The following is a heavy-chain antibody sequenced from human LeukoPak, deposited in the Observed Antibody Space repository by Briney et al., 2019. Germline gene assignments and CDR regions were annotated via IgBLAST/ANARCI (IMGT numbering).Heavy chain of an antibody. CDR2: ISSSSNI. CDR1: GFTFSSYS. CDR3: ARDSNWVFDY. J-gene: IGHJ4*02. V-gene: IGHV3-48*01. D-gene: IGHD1-1*01. Sequence: GGSLRLSCAASGFTFSSYSMNWVRQAPGKGLEWVSYISSSSNIYYADSVKGRFTISRDSAKNSLYLQMNSLRAEDTAVYYCARDSNWVFDYWGQGTLVTVSS.